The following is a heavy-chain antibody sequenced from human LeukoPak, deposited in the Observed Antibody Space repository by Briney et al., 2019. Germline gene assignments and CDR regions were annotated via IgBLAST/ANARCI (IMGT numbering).Heavy chain of an antibody. D-gene: IGHD3-10*01. J-gene: IGHJ4*02. CDR3: ARESWSYPGSGSYPHHFDY. CDR2: SYYSGST. V-gene: IGHV4-59*01. Sequence: SETLSLTCTVSGGSINSYYWSWIRQPPGKGLEWIGNSYYSGSTDYNPSLKSRLTISVDLSTNQFSLRLTSVTAADTAVYYCARESWSYPGSGSYPHHFDYWGRGILVTVSS. CDR1: GGSINSYY.